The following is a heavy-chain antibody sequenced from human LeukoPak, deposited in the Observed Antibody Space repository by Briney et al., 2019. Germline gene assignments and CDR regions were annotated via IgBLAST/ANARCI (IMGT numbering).Heavy chain of an antibody. CDR1: GYTFTTYD. D-gene: IGHD3-10*01. V-gene: IGHV1-2*02. CDR2: INPNSGGT. J-gene: IGHJ5*02. Sequence: GASVKVSCKASGYTFTTYDINWVRQATGQGLEWMGWINPNSGGTNYAQKFQGRVTMTRDTSISTAYMELSRLRSDDTAVYYCARGRQGSIGNWFDPWGQGTLVTVSS. CDR3: ARGRQGSIGNWFDP.